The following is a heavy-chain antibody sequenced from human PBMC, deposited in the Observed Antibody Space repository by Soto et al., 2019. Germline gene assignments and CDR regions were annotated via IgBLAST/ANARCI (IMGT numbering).Heavy chain of an antibody. CDR2: IYYSGST. V-gene: IGHV4-61*01. D-gene: IGHD6-13*01. CDR3: ARGYSSSWDYYYYYYGMDV. CDR1: GGSVSSGSYY. Sequence: SETLSLTCTVSGGSVSSGSYYWSWIRQPPGKGLEWIGYIYYSGSTNYNPSLKSRVTISVDTSKNQFSLKLSSVTAADTAVYYCARGYSSSWDYYYYYYGMDVWGQGTTVTVSS. J-gene: IGHJ6*02.